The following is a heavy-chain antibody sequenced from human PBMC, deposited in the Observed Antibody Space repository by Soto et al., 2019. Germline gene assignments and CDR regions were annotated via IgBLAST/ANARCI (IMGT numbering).Heavy chain of an antibody. Sequence: PGGSLRLSCAASGFTFSSYEMNWVRQAPGKGLEWVSYISSSGSTIYYADSVKGRFTISRDNAKNSLYLQMNSLRAEDTAVYYCARGISVAHYNLFDPWGQGTLVTVSS. J-gene: IGHJ5*02. D-gene: IGHD3-3*02. CDR1: GFTFSSYE. CDR2: ISSSGSTI. CDR3: ARGISVAHYNLFDP. V-gene: IGHV3-48*03.